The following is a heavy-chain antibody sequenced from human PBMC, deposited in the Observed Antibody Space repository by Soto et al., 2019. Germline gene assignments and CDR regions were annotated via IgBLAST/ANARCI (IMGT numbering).Heavy chain of an antibody. CDR1: GFTFSRDG. V-gene: IGHV3-23*01. Sequence: LRLSCAASGFTFSRDGMICVRQAPGKGLEWVSLITDNGGSTYYADSVKGRFTISRDNTKNTLFLQMNSLRAEDTAVYYCAKERATTTAFDYWGQGALVTVSS. J-gene: IGHJ4*02. CDR2: ITDNGGST. CDR3: AKERATTTAFDY. D-gene: IGHD4-17*01.